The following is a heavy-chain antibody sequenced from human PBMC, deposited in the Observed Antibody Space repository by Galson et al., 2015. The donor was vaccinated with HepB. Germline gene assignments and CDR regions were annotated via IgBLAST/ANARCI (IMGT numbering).Heavy chain of an antibody. J-gene: IGHJ6*02. D-gene: IGHD4-11*01. CDR3: AKGLHGDPYYGMDV. CDR1: GFSLSGYS. Sequence: SLRLSCAASGFSLSGYSMNWVRQAPERGLEWVSGISSSSSYIYYTDSVKGRFTISRDNAKNSVYLQMNSLRAEDTAVYYCAKGLHGDPYYGMDVWGQGTTVTVSS. V-gene: IGHV3-21*01. CDR2: ISSSSSYI.